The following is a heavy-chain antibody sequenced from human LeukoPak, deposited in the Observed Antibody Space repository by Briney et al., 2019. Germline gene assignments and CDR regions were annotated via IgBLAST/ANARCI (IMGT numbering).Heavy chain of an antibody. CDR1: GFTFSSYA. CDR3: ATHLRQQDRNDAFDI. CDR2: ISNSGGST. D-gene: IGHD6-13*01. V-gene: IGHV3-23*01. J-gene: IGHJ3*02. Sequence: PGGSRRLSCAASGFTFSSYAMTWVRQAPGKGLEWVSTISNSGGSTYHADSVKGRFTISRDNSKNTLYLQMNSLRVEDTAIYYCATHLRQQDRNDAFDIWGQGTMVTVSS.